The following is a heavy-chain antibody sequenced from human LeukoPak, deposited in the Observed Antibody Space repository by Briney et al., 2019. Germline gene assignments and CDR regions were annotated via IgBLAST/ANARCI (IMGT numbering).Heavy chain of an antibody. J-gene: IGHJ4*02. CDR3: AKDSSEGSVLRYFDWSYYFDY. D-gene: IGHD3-9*01. CDR1: GFTFSSYG. Sequence: GGSLRLSCAASGFTFSSYGMHWVRQAPGKGLEWVAVISYDGSNKYYADSVKGRFTISRDNSKNTLYLQMNSLRAEDTAVYYCAKDSSEGSVLRYFDWSYYFDYWGQGTLVTVSS. V-gene: IGHV3-30*18. CDR2: ISYDGSNK.